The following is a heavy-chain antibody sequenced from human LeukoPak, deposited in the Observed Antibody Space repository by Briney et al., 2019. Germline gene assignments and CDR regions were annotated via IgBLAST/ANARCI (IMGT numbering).Heavy chain of an antibody. V-gene: IGHV4-59*08. Sequence: SETLSLTCTVSGGSISSYYWSWIRQPPGKGLEWIGYIYYSGSTNYNPSLKSRVTISVDTSKNQFSLKLSSVTAADTAVYYCARGSPYSSTSCYYPKWGQGTLVTVSS. J-gene: IGHJ4*02. CDR3: ARGSPYSSTSCYYPK. CDR2: IYYSGST. CDR1: GGSISSYY. D-gene: IGHD2-2*01.